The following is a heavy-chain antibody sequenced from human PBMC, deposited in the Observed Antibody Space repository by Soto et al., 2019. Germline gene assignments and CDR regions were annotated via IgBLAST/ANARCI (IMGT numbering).Heavy chain of an antibody. V-gene: IGHV3-21*01. Sequence: EVHLVESGGGLVKPGGSLRLSCAVSGFTFSSCTMNWVRQAPGKGLEWVSSISPSTSHIYYTDSVKGRFTISRDNAKNSLCLQMNSLRSEDTAVYYCSGCSGGACHRNYGMDVWGQGTTVTVSS. J-gene: IGHJ6*02. D-gene: IGHD2-15*01. CDR3: SGCSGGACHRNYGMDV. CDR1: GFTFSSCT. CDR2: ISPSTSHI.